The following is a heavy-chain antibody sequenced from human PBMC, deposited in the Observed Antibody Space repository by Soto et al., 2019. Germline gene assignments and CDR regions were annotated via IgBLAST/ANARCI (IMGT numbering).Heavy chain of an antibody. CDR3: AKDDGAGLKS. CDR2: IFPLLAMV. CDR1: GGDLSNSG. Sequence: QVNLVQSGTEMKKPGSSVMVSCKVSGGDLSNSGISWVRQAPGQGLEWMGGIFPLLAMVDYSQKFQGRVTISAHESTNTSYMDLGSLRAEDTAVFCCAKDDGAGLKSWGQGTLVIVSS. J-gene: IGHJ4*02. D-gene: IGHD1-26*01. V-gene: IGHV1-69*04.